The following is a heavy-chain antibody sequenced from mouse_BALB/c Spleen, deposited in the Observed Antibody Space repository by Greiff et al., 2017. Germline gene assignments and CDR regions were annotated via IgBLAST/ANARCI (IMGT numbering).Heavy chain of an antibody. CDR3: ASDGSSGDY. Sequence: EVQVVESGGGLVQPGGSRKLSCAASGFTFSSFGMHWVRQAPEKGLEWVAYISSGSSTIYYADTVKGRFTISRDNPKNTLFLQMTSLRSEDTAMYYCASDGSSGDYWGQGTTLTVSS. CDR2: ISSGSSTI. CDR1: GFTFSSFG. V-gene: IGHV5-17*02. D-gene: IGHD1-1*01. J-gene: IGHJ2*01.